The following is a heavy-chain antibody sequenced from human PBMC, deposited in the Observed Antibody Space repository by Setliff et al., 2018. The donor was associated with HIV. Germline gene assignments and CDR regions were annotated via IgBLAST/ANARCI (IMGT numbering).Heavy chain of an antibody. Sequence: SETLSLTCTVSGDSVNDRSYYWSWIRQPPGKGLEWIGYIYYSGSTNYNPSLKSRATISVDTSKNQFSLTLSSVTAADTAVYYCAREFSERSPNPDHYYYYMDVWGKGTTVTVSS. V-gene: IGHV4-61*01. D-gene: IGHD6-19*01. J-gene: IGHJ6*03. CDR1: GDSVNDRSYY. CDR3: AREFSERSPNPDHYYYYMDV. CDR2: IYYSGST.